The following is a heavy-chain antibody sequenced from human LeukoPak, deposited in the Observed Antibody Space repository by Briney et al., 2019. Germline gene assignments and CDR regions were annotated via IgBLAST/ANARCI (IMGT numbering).Heavy chain of an antibody. CDR2: ITSSGSTM. Sequence: PGGSLRLSCAASGFTFSSYEMNWVRQAPGKGLKWVSYITSSGSTMYYADSVKGRFTISRDNAKDSLYLQMNSLRAEDTAVYYCARISGDYASYFDYWGQGTLVTVSS. CDR3: ARISGDYASYFDY. D-gene: IGHD2-21*02. CDR1: GFTFSSYE. J-gene: IGHJ4*02. V-gene: IGHV3-48*03.